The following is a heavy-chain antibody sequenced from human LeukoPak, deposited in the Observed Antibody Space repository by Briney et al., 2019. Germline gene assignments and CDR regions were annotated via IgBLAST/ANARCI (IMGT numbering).Heavy chain of an antibody. CDR2: IYYSGST. V-gene: IGHV4-59*01. J-gene: IGHJ3*02. CDR1: GGSISSYY. D-gene: IGHD3-3*01. CDR3: ASPSQYYDFWSGYAFDI. Sequence: SETLSLTCTVSGGSISSYYWSWIRQPPGKGLEWIGYIYYSGSTNYNPSLKSRVTISVDTSKNQFSLKLSSVTAADTAVYYCASPSQYYDFWSGYAFDIWGQGTMVTVSS.